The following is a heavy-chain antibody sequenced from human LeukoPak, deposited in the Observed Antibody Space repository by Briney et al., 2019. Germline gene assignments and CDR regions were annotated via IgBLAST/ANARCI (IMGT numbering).Heavy chain of an antibody. D-gene: IGHD6-19*01. Sequence: PGGSLRLSCVASGFTLSSYNMKWVRQAPGKRLEWVSSISWRSSDIEYADSVKGRFTISRDIDKKSLYLQMNSLRVEDTAVYYCARDLSEPHWYSSGWSLDVWGQGTTVTVSS. CDR3: ARDLSEPHWYSSGWSLDV. V-gene: IGHV3-21*01. CDR2: ISWRSSDI. J-gene: IGHJ6*02. CDR1: GFTLSSYN.